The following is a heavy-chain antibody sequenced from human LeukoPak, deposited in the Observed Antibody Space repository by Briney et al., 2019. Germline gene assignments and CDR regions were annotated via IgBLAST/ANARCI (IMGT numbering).Heavy chain of an antibody. V-gene: IGHV3-7*01. CDR2: IKQDGSEK. CDR1: GFTFSSYW. Sequence: GGSLRLSCAASGFTFSSYWMSWVRQAPGKGLEWVANIKQDGSEKYYVDSVKGRFTISRDNAKNSLYLQMNSLRAEDTAVYYCAREDSSGYYGSTGDYWGQGTLVTVSS. D-gene: IGHD3-22*01. J-gene: IGHJ4*02. CDR3: AREDSSGYYGSTGDY.